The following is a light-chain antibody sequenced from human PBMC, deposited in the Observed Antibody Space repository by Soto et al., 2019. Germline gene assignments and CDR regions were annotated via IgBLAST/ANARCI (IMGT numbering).Light chain of an antibody. V-gene: IGKV3-15*01. J-gene: IGKJ2*01. CDR2: GAS. CDR3: QQYNNWPPYT. Sequence: IVMTQSPAPLSVSPGDRVTLSCRASQSVSSDLAWYQQRPGQAPRLLTYGASTRATGIPARFSGTGSGTEFTLTISSLQSEDFAIYYCQQYNNWPPYTFGQGTKLEIK. CDR1: QSVSSD.